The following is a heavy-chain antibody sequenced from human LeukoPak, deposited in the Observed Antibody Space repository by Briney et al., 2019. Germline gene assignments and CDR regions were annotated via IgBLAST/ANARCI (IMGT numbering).Heavy chain of an antibody. J-gene: IGHJ4*02. CDR1: GFTFSSYG. Sequence: GGSLRLPCAASGFTFSSYGMHWVRQAPGKGLEWVAVIWYDGSNKYYADSVKGRFTISRDNSKNTLYLQMNSLRAEDTAVYYCAKTADYGDYCDYWGQGTLVTVYS. V-gene: IGHV3-33*06. CDR3: AKTADYGDYCDY. D-gene: IGHD4-17*01. CDR2: IWYDGSNK.